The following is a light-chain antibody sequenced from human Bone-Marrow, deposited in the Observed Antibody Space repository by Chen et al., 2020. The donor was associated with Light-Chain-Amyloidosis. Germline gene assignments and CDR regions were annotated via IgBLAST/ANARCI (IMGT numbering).Light chain of an antibody. CDR1: SGSIATNY. CDR2: EDD. V-gene: IGLV6-57*01. CDR3: QSYQGSSQGV. Sequence: NFMLTQPHAVSQSPGKPVVISCTRSSGSIATNYVQWYQQRPGSSPTTVIYEDDQRPSGVPDRFSGSIDRSSNSASLTISGLKTEDEADYYCQSYQGSSQGVFGGGTKLTVL. J-gene: IGLJ3*02.